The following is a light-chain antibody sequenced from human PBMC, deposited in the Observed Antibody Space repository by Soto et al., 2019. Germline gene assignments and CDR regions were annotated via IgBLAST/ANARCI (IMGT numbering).Light chain of an antibody. Sequence: VVLTQSPATLSLSPGERATLSCRTSLSVSVYLDWYQQKPGQAPRLLISDASNRATGIPARFSGSGSGTDFTLTISSLEPEDFAVYYCHQRQYWPPITFGQGTRLRLN. CDR1: LSVSVY. V-gene: IGKV3-11*01. CDR2: DAS. J-gene: IGKJ5*01. CDR3: HQRQYWPPIT.